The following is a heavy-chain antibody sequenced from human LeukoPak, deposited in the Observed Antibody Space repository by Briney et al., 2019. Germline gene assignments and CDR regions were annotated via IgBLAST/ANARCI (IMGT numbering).Heavy chain of an antibody. CDR3: AKARERRDHQLLPFDY. J-gene: IGHJ4*02. D-gene: IGHD2-15*01. V-gene: IGHV3-23*01. Sequence: GGSLRLSCAASGFTFSSYGMSWVRQAPGKGLEWVSAISGSGGSTYYADSVKGRFTISRDNSKNTLYLQMNSLRAEDTAVYYCAKARERRDHQLLPFDYWGQGTLVTVSS. CDR1: GFTFSSYG. CDR2: ISGSGGST.